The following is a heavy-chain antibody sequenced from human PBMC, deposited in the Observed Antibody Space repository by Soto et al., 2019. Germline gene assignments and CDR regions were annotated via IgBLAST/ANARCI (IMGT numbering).Heavy chain of an antibody. D-gene: IGHD3-16*01. CDR1: GFTFSSYA. CDR2: ISYDGSNK. Sequence: GGSLRLSCAASGFTFSSYAMHWVRQAPGKGLEWVAVISYDGSNKYYADSVKGRFTISRDNSKNTLYLQMNSLRAEDTAVYYCARDRIGDYFDYWGQGTLVTVSS. V-gene: IGHV3-30-3*01. J-gene: IGHJ4*02. CDR3: ARDRIGDYFDY.